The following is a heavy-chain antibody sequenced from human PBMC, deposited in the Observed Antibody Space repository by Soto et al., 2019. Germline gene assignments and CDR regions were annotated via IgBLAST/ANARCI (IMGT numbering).Heavy chain of an antibody. Sequence: QVQLVQSGAEVKKPGASVKVSCKASGYTFTSYDINWVRQATGQGLEWMGWMNPNSGNTGYAQKFQGRVTMTRNTSISKAYMELSSLRSEDTAVYYCAIAARAVGYYYYGMDVWGQGTTVTVSS. CDR3: AIAARAVGYYYYGMDV. J-gene: IGHJ6*02. D-gene: IGHD6-6*01. CDR2: MNPNSGNT. CDR1: GYTFTSYD. V-gene: IGHV1-8*01.